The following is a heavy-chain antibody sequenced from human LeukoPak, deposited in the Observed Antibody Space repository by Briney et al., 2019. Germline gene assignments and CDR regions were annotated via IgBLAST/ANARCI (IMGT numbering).Heavy chain of an antibody. D-gene: IGHD7-27*01. V-gene: IGHV1-46*01. CDR1: GYTFTNNY. CDR2: IYPRDGST. Sequence: ASVKVSCKASGYTFTNNYLHWVRQAPGQGLEWMGMIYPRDGSTSYAQNFQGRVTVTRDTSTTTVHMELRGLRSEDTAVYYCAIDPNWGTHSWGQGVLVTVSS. CDR3: AIDPNWGTHS. J-gene: IGHJ4*02.